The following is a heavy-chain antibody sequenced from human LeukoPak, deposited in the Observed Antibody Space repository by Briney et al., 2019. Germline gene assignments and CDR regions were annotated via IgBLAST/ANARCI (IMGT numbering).Heavy chain of an antibody. D-gene: IGHD2-21*01. Sequence: ASVKVSCKASGYTFISHDINWVRQATGQGLEWMGWINPNSGNTGYAQKFQGRVTFTRNTSISTAYMELSSLRSEDTAVYYCAKAGADPVYFQYYLDVWGTGTTVTISS. CDR1: GYTFISHD. V-gene: IGHV1-8*03. CDR3: AKAGADPVYFQYYLDV. J-gene: IGHJ6*03. CDR2: INPNSGNT.